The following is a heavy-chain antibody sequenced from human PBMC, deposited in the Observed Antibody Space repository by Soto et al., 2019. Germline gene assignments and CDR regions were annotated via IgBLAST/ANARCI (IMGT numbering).Heavy chain of an antibody. CDR1: GYTFTGYY. CDR2: INPNSGGT. D-gene: IGHD4-17*01. Sequence: QVQLVQSGAEVKKPGASVKVSCKASGYTFTGYYMHWVRQAPGQGLEWMGWINPNSGGTNYAQKXXGWGAVARDTXXSXAXTERSRLRSDATAVYYCARDLRTTTVTTGTGGWFDPWGQGPLVTVSS. CDR3: ARDLRTTTVTTGTGGWFDP. V-gene: IGHV1-2*04. J-gene: IGHJ5*02.